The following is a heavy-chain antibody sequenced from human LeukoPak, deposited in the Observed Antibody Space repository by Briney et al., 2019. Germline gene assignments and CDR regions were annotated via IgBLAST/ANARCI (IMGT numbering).Heavy chain of an antibody. J-gene: IGHJ4*02. CDR2: INPNSGST. D-gene: IGHD2-8*01. CDR1: GYTFTRFY. CDR3: ARFRSRTKYYFDY. Sequence: ASVKVSCKASGYTFTRFYIHWVRQAPGQGLEWMGLINPNSGSTNFAQKFQGRVTMTTDTSTSTAYMELRSLRSDDTAVYYCARFRSRTKYYFDYWGQGTLVTVSS. V-gene: IGHV1-46*01.